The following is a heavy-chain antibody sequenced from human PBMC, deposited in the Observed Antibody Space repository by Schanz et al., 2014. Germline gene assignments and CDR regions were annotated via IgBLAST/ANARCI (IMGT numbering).Heavy chain of an antibody. V-gene: IGHV3-23*04. J-gene: IGHJ5*02. CDR3: ARAPPLVRGIAGWFGP. Sequence: EVHLVESGGGLVQPGGSLRLSCAASGFNFITFAMSWVRQAPGKGPEWVSAIGGDASRTYYADSVKGRFTISRDNSKTTRYPQMNSLRPDDPAVYYCARAPPLVRGIAGWFGPWGQGSLVTVSS. D-gene: IGHD3-10*01. CDR2: IGGDASRT. CDR1: GFNFITFA.